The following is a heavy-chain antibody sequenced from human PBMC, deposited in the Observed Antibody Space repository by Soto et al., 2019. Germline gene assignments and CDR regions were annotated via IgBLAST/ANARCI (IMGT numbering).Heavy chain of an antibody. V-gene: IGHV4-59*01. CDR3: ARVKTPSKWELLLVIDY. Sequence: KLPETLSLTCTVTGGSISSYYWSWIRQPPGKGLEWIGYIYYSGSTNYNPSLKSRVTISVDTSKNQFSLKLSSVTAADTAVYYCARVKTPSKWELLLVIDYWGQGTLVTV. D-gene: IGHD1-26*01. CDR1: GGSISSYY. J-gene: IGHJ4*02. CDR2: IYYSGST.